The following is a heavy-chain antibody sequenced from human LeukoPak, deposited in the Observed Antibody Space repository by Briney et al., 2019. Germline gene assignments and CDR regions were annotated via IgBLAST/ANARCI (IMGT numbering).Heavy chain of an antibody. J-gene: IGHJ4*02. D-gene: IGHD3-16*01. Sequence: SVTVSCKASGGTSSSYAISWVRQAPGQGLEWMGRIIPIFGIANYAQKFQGRVTITADKSTSTAYMELSSLRSEDTAVYYCARGRGSYGTIPFFDHWGQGTLVTVSS. CDR1: GGTSSSYA. V-gene: IGHV1-69*04. CDR2: IIPIFGIA. CDR3: ARGRGSYGTIPFFDH.